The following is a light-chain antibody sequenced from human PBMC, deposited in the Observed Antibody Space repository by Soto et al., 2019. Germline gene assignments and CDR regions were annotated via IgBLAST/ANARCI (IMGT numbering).Light chain of an antibody. CDR2: EVN. V-gene: IGLV2-8*01. CDR1: SSDVGGYNY. J-gene: IGLJ2*01. CDR3: SSYAGSNML. Sequence: QSALTQPPSASGSPGQSVTISCTGTSSDVGGYNYVSWYQQHPGKAPKLMIYEVNKRPSGVPDRFSASKSGNTASLTVSGLQPEDEADYYCSSYAGSNMLFGGGTKLTVL.